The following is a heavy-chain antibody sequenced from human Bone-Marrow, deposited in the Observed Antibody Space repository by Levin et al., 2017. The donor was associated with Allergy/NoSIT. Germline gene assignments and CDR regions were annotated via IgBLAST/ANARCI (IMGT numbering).Heavy chain of an antibody. CDR2: ISSRGTTM. V-gene: IGHV3-11*01. Sequence: LSLTCAASGFTLSDYYMSWIRQAPGKGLEWVSYISSRGTTMYLADSVKGRFTISRDNAKNTLYLQMNSLRAEDTAVYYCAKREGIVATISHAFDIWGQGTMVTVSS. J-gene: IGHJ3*02. CDR3: AKREGIVATISHAFDI. D-gene: IGHD5-12*01. CDR1: GFTLSDYY.